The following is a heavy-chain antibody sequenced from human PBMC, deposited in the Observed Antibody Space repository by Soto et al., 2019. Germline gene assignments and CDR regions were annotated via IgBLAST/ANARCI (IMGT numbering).Heavy chain of an antibody. Sequence: ASVKVSCKASGYTFTSYGISWVRQAPGQGLEWMGWISAYNGNTNYAQKFQGRVTMTTDASTSTAYMELRSLRSDDTAVYYCARGGHYYDSTPTDYWGQGTLVTVSS. D-gene: IGHD3-22*01. CDR3: ARGGHYYDSTPTDY. J-gene: IGHJ4*02. CDR2: ISAYNGNT. V-gene: IGHV1-18*04. CDR1: GYTFTSYG.